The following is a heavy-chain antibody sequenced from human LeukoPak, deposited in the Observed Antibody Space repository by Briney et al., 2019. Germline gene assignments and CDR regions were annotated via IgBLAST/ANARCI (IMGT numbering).Heavy chain of an antibody. D-gene: IGHD4-17*01. V-gene: IGHV4-61*02. J-gene: IGHJ1*01. CDR2: IYTSGST. CDR3: ARGWTGGDYPWPH. CDR1: GGSISSGSYY. Sequence: SQTLCLTCTVSGGSISSGSYYWNWIRQPAGKGLEWIGRIYTSGSTNYNPSLKSRVTISVDTSKNQFSLKLSSVTAADTAVYYCARGWTGGDYPWPHWGQGTLVTVSS.